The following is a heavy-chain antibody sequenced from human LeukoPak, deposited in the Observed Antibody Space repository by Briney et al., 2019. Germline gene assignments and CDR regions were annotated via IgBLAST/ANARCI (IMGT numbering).Heavy chain of an antibody. Sequence: ASVKVSCKASGYTFTSYGISWVRQAPGQGLEWMGWISAYNGNTNYAPKLQGRVTITTDTSTSTAYMELRSLRSDDTAVYYCARVCSSTSCHYYYYGMDVWGQGTTVTVSS. J-gene: IGHJ6*02. D-gene: IGHD2-2*01. CDR1: GYTFTSYG. CDR2: ISAYNGNT. V-gene: IGHV1-18*01. CDR3: ARVCSSTSCHYYYYGMDV.